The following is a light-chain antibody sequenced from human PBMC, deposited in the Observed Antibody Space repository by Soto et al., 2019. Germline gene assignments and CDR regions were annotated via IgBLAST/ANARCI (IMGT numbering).Light chain of an antibody. CDR2: EVS. CDR3: SSYTGSSTLV. CDR1: SSDVGGYNY. J-gene: IGLJ1*01. V-gene: IGLV2-14*01. Sequence: QSALTQPASVSGSPGQSITISCTGTSSDVGGYNYVSWYQQHPGKAPKLMIYEVSNRPSGVSNRFSSSKSGNTASLTISGLQAEDEADYYCSSYTGSSTLVFGTGAKVTVL.